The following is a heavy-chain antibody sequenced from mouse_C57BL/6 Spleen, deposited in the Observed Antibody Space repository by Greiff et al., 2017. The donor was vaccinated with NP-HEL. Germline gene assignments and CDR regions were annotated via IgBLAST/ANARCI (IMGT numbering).Heavy chain of an antibody. Sequence: QVQLQQPGAELVKPGASVKLSCKASGYTFTSYWMHWVKQRPGQGLEWIGMIHPNSGSTNDNEKFKSKATLTVDKSSSTAYMQLSSLTSEDSAVYYCARGGGYAYWYFDVWGTGTTVTVSS. V-gene: IGHV1-64*01. CDR2: IHPNSGST. CDR3: ARGGGYAYWYFDV. J-gene: IGHJ1*03. D-gene: IGHD3-1*01. CDR1: GYTFTSYW.